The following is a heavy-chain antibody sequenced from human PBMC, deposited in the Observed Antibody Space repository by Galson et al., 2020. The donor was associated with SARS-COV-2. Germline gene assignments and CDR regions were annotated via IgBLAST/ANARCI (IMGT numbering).Heavy chain of an antibody. V-gene: IGHV3-30*04. CDR3: AREFGYCSGGSCYSFYYYGMDV. D-gene: IGHD2-15*01. J-gene: IGHJ6*02. CDR2: ISYDGSNK. CDR1: GFTFSSYA. Sequence: GGSLRLSCAASGFTFSSYAMHWVRQAPGKGLEWVAVISYDGSNKYYADSVKGRFTITRDNSKNTLYLQMNSLRAEDTAVYYCAREFGYCSGGSCYSFYYYGMDVWGQGTTVTVSS.